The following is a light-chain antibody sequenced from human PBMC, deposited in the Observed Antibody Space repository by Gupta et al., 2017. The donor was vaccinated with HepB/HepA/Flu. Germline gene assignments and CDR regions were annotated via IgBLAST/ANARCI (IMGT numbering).Light chain of an antibody. CDR1: KLGDKY. J-gene: IGLJ1*01. CDR3: QAWDSSTGV. CDR2: QDS. Sequence: SYELTQPSPVSVSPGQTASITCSGDKLGDKYACWYQQKPGQSPVLVIYQDSKRPSGIPERFSGSNSGNTATLTISGTQAMDEADYYCQAWDSSTGVFGTGTKVTVL. V-gene: IGLV3-1*01.